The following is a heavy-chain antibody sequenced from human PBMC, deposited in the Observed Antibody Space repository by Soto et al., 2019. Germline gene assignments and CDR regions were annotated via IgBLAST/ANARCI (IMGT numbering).Heavy chain of an antibody. CDR1: GYTFTSYG. CDR3: ARDVAYSGSLLRGYYFDY. CDR2: ISAYNGNT. D-gene: IGHD1-26*01. J-gene: IGHJ4*02. V-gene: IGHV1-18*04. Sequence: QVQLVQSGAEVKKPGASVKVSCKASGYTFTSYGISWVRQAPGQGLEWMGWISAYNGNTNYAQKLQGRVTMTTDTSTSTAYMELRSLRSDDTAVYYCARDVAYSGSLLRGYYFDYWGQGTLVTVSS.